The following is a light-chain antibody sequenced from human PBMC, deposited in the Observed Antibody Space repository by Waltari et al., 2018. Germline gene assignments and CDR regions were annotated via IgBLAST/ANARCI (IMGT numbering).Light chain of an antibody. CDR3: QHRANRPPWT. J-gene: IGKJ1*01. CDR1: RSVNSF. Sequence: IVMTQSPATLALSPAVRATLSCKASRSVNSFLLWYQQKPGQAPSLVIYAASARASRSPARFSGSGSGTNSNLTINSLEPADFATYYCQHRANRPPWTFGQGTKVEV. V-gene: IGKV3-11*01. CDR2: AAS.